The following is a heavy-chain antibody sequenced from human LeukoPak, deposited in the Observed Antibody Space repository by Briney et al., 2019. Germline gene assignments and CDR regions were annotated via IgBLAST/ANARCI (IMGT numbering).Heavy chain of an antibody. Sequence: SETLSLTCTVSGGSISSSSYYWTWIRQPPGKGLEWIGTVYSSGSTFYNPSLRSRVAISVDTSKNQFSLNLSSVTAADTAVYYCARHSYFDYWGQGTLVTVSS. CDR1: GGSISSSSYY. J-gene: IGHJ4*02. V-gene: IGHV4-39*01. CDR2: VYSSGST. CDR3: ARHSYFDY.